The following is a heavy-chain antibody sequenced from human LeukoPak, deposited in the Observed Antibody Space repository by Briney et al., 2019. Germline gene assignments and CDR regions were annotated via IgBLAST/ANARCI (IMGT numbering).Heavy chain of an antibody. CDR1: GFTFSDYC. Sequence: GGSLRLSCAASGFTFSDYCMNWIRQAPGNGLEWVSYISSSGTTIYYADSVKGRFTISSDNAKNSLYLQMNSLRAGDAAVYYCARDPGKATSEGYFDYWGQGTLVTVSS. CDR2: ISSSGTTI. V-gene: IGHV3-11*01. CDR3: ARDPGKATSEGYFDY. J-gene: IGHJ4*02.